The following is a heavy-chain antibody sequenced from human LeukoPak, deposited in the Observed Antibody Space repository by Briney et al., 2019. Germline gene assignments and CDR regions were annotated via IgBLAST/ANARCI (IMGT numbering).Heavy chain of an antibody. CDR3: ASAETYYYDSSGYYYDY. J-gene: IGHJ4*02. V-gene: IGHV3-7*01. CDR1: GFTFSSYW. D-gene: IGHD3-22*01. Sequence: GGSLRLSCAASGFTFSSYWMSWVRQAPGKGLEWVANIKQDGSEKYYVDSVKGRFTISRDNAKNSLYLQMNGLRAEDTAVYYCASAETYYYDSSGYYYDYWGQGTLVTVSS. CDR2: IKQDGSEK.